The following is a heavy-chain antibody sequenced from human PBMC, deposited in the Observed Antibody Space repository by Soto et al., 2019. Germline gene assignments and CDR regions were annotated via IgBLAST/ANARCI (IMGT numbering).Heavy chain of an antibody. Sequence: ASVKVSCKASGYTFTSYGISWVRQAPGQGLEWMGWISAYNGNTNYAQKLQGRVTMTTDTSTSTAYMELRSLRPDDTAVYYCARAVLCLVFGPYYMDVWGKGTTVTVSS. D-gene: IGHD3-3*01. V-gene: IGHV1-18*01. CDR3: ARAVLCLVFGPYYMDV. CDR1: GYTFTSYG. J-gene: IGHJ6*03. CDR2: ISAYNGNT.